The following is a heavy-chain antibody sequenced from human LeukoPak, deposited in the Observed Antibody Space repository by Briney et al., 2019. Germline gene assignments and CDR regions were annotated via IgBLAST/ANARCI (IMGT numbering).Heavy chain of an antibody. V-gene: IGHV4-4*07. J-gene: IGHJ3*01. CDR1: GGSISGSF. Sequence: SETLSPTCTISGGSISGSFWSWIRQPAGKGLEWIGRLATSGTINYNPSLKRRVTVSMDTSKTQFSLKLTSVTAADTAVYYCTRDGSKGSRGDAFDLWGQGSVVTVSS. CDR3: TRDGSKGSRGDAFDL. D-gene: IGHD3-10*01. CDR2: LATSGTI.